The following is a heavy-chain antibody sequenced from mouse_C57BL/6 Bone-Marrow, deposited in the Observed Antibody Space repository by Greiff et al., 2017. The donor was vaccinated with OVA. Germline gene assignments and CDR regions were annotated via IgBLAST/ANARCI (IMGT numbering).Heavy chain of an antibody. CDR1: GYSITSGYD. J-gene: IGHJ2*01. CDR3: AIELRFYYFDY. Sequence: VQLQQSGPGMVKPSQSLSLTCTVPGYSITSGYDWHWIRHFPGNQLEWIGYISYSGSTNYNPSLKSRISITHDTSKNHFFLKLNSVTTEDTATYYCAIELRFYYFDYWGQGTTLTVSS. V-gene: IGHV3-1*01. CDR2: ISYSGST. D-gene: IGHD1-1*01.